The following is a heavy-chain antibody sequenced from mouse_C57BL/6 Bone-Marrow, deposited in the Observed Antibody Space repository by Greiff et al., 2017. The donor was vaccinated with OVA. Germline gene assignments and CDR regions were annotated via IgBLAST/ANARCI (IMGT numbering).Heavy chain of an antibody. J-gene: IGHJ3*01. D-gene: IGHD1-1*01. Sequence: VQLQQSGAELVRPGASVKLSCKASGYTFTDYYINWVKQRPVQGLEWIARIYPGSGNTYYNEKFKGKATLTAEKSSSTAYMQLSSLTSEDSAVYFCARHGSSLAWFAYWGQGTLVTVSA. V-gene: IGHV1-76*01. CDR1: GYTFTDYY. CDR2: IYPGSGNT. CDR3: ARHGSSLAWFAY.